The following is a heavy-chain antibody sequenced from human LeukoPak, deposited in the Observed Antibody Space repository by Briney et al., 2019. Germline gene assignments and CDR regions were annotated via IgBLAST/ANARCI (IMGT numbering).Heavy chain of an antibody. CDR3: ARWYYDFWSGSRWFDP. CDR1: GDSINSNNYY. D-gene: IGHD3-3*01. V-gene: IGHV4-61*02. CDR2: IYSSGRT. Sequence: SQTLSLTCTVSGDSINSNNYYWSWIRQPAGKGLEWIGRIYSSGRTNYNPSLKSRVTISIDTSKNQFSLKLSSVTAADTAVYYCARWYYDFWSGSRWFDPWGQGTLVTVSS. J-gene: IGHJ5*02.